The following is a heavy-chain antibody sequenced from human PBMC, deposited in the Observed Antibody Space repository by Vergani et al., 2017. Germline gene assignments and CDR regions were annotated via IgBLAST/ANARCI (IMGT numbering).Heavy chain of an antibody. J-gene: IGHJ6*03. Sequence: QVQLQESGPGLVKPSQTLSLTCTVSGGSISSYYWSWIRQPPGKGLEWIGYIYYSGSTNYNPSRKSRVTISVDTSKNQFSLKLSSVTAADTAVYYCARDVRERRAYYYYMDVWGKGTTVTVSS. D-gene: IGHD1-1*01. CDR1: GGSISSYY. CDR3: ARDVRERRAYYYYMDV. V-gene: IGHV4-59*01. CDR2: IYYSGST.